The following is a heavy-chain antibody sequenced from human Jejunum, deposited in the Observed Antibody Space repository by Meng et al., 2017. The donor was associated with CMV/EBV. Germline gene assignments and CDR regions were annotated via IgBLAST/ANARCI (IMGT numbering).Heavy chain of an antibody. CDR2: FYTGGQT. Sequence: ASGLIVSANYMTWVRQAPGKGLEWVSVFYTGGQTYYADAVKGRFTISRDTSKNTVDLQMNSLRAEDTAVYYCSSFDYAGHPDSFDIWGQGTLVTVSS. CDR1: GLIVSANY. J-gene: IGHJ4*01. CDR3: SSFDYAGHPDSFDI. V-gene: IGHV3-53*01. D-gene: IGHD3-9*01.